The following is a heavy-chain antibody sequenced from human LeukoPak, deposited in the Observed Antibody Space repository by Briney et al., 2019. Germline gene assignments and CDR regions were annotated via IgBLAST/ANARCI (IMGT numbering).Heavy chain of an antibody. D-gene: IGHD3-22*01. V-gene: IGHV4-61*01. J-gene: IGHJ4*02. CDR1: GGSVSSGNYF. CDR2: IYYSGSF. CDR3: ARGRWLLPLDY. Sequence: SETLSLACTVSGGSVSSGNYFWTWIRQPPGKGLEWIGYIYYSGSFNYNPSLKSRVTISVDTSKNQFSLKLSSVTAADTAVYYCARGRWLLPLDYWGQGTLVTVSS.